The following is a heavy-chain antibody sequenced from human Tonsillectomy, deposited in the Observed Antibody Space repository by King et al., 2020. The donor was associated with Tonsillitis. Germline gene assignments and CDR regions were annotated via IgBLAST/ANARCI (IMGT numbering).Heavy chain of an antibody. CDR3: AHYDSSGYDYNIDAFDI. Sequence: LQLQESGPGLVKPSETLSLTCTVSGGSISSSSYYWGWIRQPPGKGLEWIGSIYYSGSTYYNPSLKSRVTISVDTSKNQFSLKLSSVTAADTAVYYCAHYDSSGYDYNIDAFDIWGQGTLVTVSS. CDR1: GGSISSSSYY. J-gene: IGHJ3*02. V-gene: IGHV4-39*01. D-gene: IGHD3-22*01. CDR2: IYYSGST.